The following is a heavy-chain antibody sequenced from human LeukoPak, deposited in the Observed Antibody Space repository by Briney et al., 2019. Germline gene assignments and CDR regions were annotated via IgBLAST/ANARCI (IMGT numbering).Heavy chain of an antibody. V-gene: IGHV1-46*01. CDR1: GYTFTSYY. CDR3: AREVPATISYYYYYMDV. D-gene: IGHD2-2*01. J-gene: IGHJ6*03. Sequence: ASAKVSCKASGYTFTSYYMHWVRQAPGQGLEWMGIINPSGGSTSYAQKFQGRVTMTRDTSTSTVYMELSSLRSEDTAVYYCAREVPATISYYYYYMDVWGKGTTVTVSS. CDR2: INPSGGST.